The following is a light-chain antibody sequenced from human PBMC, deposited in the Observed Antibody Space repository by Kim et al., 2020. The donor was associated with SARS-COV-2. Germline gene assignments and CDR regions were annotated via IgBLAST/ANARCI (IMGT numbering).Light chain of an antibody. CDR3: QTYDSNNPVI. CDR2: ENN. Sequence: KPATASCTRSSGCVAGTSVMWYPERRGSPPTTPIGENNQRLFGVPDRFSGSIDISSNSASLTISGVQTQAAAEYDCQTYDSNNPVIFGGGTQLTVL. V-gene: IGLV6-57*01. CDR1: SGCVAGTS. J-gene: IGLJ2*01.